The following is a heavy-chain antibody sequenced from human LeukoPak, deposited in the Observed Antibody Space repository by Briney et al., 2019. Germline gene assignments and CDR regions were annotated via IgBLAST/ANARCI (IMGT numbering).Heavy chain of an antibody. CDR1: GYTFTNYG. CDR3: ARDWGQTDSPLDY. J-gene: IGHJ4*02. Sequence: ASVKVSRKASGYTFTNYGISWVRQAPGQGLEWMGWISGYNGNTNYAQKFQGRVTMTTDTSTTTAFMELRSLRSDDTAVYYCARDWGQTDSPLDYWGQGTLVTVSS. V-gene: IGHV1-18*01. D-gene: IGHD3-16*01. CDR2: ISGYNGNT.